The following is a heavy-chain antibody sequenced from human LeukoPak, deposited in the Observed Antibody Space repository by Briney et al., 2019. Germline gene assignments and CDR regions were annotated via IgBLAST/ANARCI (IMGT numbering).Heavy chain of an antibody. CDR3: ARGIGGYSGYDYKGAYFQH. D-gene: IGHD5-12*01. CDR1: GGSISSGGYS. Sequence: SQTLSLTCAVSGGSISSGGYSWSWIRQPPGKGLEWIGYIYHSGSTYYNPSLKSRVTISVDRSKNQFSLKLSSVTAADTAVYYCARGIGGYSGYDYKGAYFQHWGQGTLVTVSS. CDR2: IYHSGST. J-gene: IGHJ1*01. V-gene: IGHV4-30-2*01.